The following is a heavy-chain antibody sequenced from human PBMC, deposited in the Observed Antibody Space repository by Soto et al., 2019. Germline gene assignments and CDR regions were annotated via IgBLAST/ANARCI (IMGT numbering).Heavy chain of an antibody. J-gene: IGHJ5*02. D-gene: IGHD2-15*01. CDR1: GFKFSSYS. Sequence: EVQLVESGGGLVKPGGSLRLSCAASGFKFSSYSMNWVRQAPGKGLEWVSSISSSSSYIYYADSVKGRFTISRDNAKNSLYLQMNSLRAEDTAVYYCARAPKLGYCSGGSCHAPLRFDPWGQGTLVTVSS. CDR2: ISSSSSYI. V-gene: IGHV3-21*01. CDR3: ARAPKLGYCSGGSCHAPLRFDP.